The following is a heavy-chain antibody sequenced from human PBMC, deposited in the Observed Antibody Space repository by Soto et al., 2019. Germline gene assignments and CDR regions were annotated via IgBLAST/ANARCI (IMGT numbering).Heavy chain of an antibody. J-gene: IGHJ5*02. V-gene: IGHV1-46*01. CDR3: AGVGNLVVEDNWFDP. CDR1: GYTFTSYY. D-gene: IGHD2-15*01. CDR2: INPSGGST. Sequence: ASVKVSCKASGYTFTSYYMHWVRQAPGQGLEWMGIINPSGGSTSYAEKFQGRVTMTRDTSTSTVYMELISLRSEETAWYYCAGVGNLVVEDNWFDPWGQGTLVTVSS.